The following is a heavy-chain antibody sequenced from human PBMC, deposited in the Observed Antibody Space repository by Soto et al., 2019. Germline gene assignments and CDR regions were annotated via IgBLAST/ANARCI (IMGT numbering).Heavy chain of an antibody. D-gene: IGHD4-17*01. CDR3: ALNTVTTGSGAFDI. J-gene: IGHJ3*02. CDR2: IYSGGST. V-gene: IGHV3-53*04. Sequence: GGSLRLSCAASGFTVSSNYMSWVRQAPGKGLEWVSVIYSGGSTYYADSVKGRFTISRHNSKNTLYLQMNSLRAEDTAVYYCALNTVTTGSGAFDIWGQGTMVTVSS. CDR1: GFTVSSNY.